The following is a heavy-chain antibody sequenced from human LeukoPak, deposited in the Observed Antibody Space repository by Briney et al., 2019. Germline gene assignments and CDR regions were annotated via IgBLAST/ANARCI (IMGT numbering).Heavy chain of an antibody. J-gene: IGHJ4*02. Sequence: SETLSLTCTASGGSISSYYWSWIRQPPGKGLEWIGYIYYSGSTNYNPSLKSRVTISVDTSKNQFSLKLSSVTAADTAVYYCARSIGGYSYGRDVEFDYWGQGTLVTVSS. D-gene: IGHD5-18*01. CDR2: IYYSGST. CDR3: ARSIGGYSYGRDVEFDY. CDR1: GGSISSYY. V-gene: IGHV4-59*01.